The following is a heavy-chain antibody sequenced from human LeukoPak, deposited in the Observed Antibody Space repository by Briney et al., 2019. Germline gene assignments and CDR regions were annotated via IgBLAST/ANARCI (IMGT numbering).Heavy chain of an antibody. D-gene: IGHD3-10*01. CDR3: ARKRTLYYYGSGSSIGGEHYFDY. CDR1: GYTFTSYY. J-gene: IGHJ4*02. CDR2: INPSGGST. Sequence: ASVKVSCKASGYTFTSYYMHWVRQAPGQGLEWMGIINPSGGSTSYAQKFQGRVTMTRDMSTSTVYMELSSLRSEDTAVYYCARKRTLYYYGSGSSIGGEHYFDYWGQGTLVTVSS. V-gene: IGHV1-46*01.